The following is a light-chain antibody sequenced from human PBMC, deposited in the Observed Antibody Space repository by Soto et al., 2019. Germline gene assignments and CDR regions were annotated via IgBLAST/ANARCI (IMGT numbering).Light chain of an antibody. Sequence: EIVMTQSPATLSVSPGERATLSCRASQSVAGNLAWYQQKPGQAPRLLIYGASTRATGIPARFSGSGSGTEFTLTISSLQSEDFAVYYCQQYNNWPPLTFGGRTKVEIQ. V-gene: IGKV3-15*01. CDR3: QQYNNWPPLT. CDR1: QSVAGN. CDR2: GAS. J-gene: IGKJ4*01.